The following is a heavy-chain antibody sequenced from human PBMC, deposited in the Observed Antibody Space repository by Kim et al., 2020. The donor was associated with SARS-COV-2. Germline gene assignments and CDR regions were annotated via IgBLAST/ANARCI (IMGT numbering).Heavy chain of an antibody. CDR3: AKDIGGGWRFGELSRYYYYYGMDV. J-gene: IGHJ6*02. D-gene: IGHD3-10*01. CDR2: ISWNSGSI. Sequence: GGSLRLSCAASGFTFDDYAMHWVRQAPGKGLEWVSGISWNSGSIGYADSVKGRFTISRDNAKNSLYLQMNSLRAEDTALYYCAKDIGGGWRFGELSRYYYYYGMDVWGQGTTVTVSS. CDR1: GFTFDDYA. V-gene: IGHV3-9*01.